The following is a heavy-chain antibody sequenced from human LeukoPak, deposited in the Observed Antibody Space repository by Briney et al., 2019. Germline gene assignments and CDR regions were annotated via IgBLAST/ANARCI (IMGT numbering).Heavy chain of an antibody. CDR3: ARASYYDILTGYSASPIDY. J-gene: IGHJ4*02. CDR2: ISSSSSTI. V-gene: IGHV3-48*01. Sequence: GGSLRLSCAASGFTFSSYSMNWVRQAPGKGLEWVSYISSSSSTIYYADSVKGRFTISRDNAKNSLYLQMNSLRAEDTAVYYCARASYYDILTGYSASPIDYWGQGTLITVSS. D-gene: IGHD3-9*01. CDR1: GFTFSSYS.